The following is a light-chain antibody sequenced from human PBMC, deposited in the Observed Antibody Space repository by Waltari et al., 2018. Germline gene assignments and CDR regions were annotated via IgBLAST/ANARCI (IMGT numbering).Light chain of an antibody. CDR2: EDG. J-gene: IGLJ2*01. V-gene: IGLV3-1*01. CDR1: KLGDKY. CDR3: QAWDTRNVI. Sequence: SYELTQPPSVSVSPGQTASITCSGDKLGDKYVYWYQQKPGQSPVLVIYEDGKGPSGIPARFSGSNSGNTATLTISGTQAMDEADYYCQAWDTRNVIFGGGTKLTVL.